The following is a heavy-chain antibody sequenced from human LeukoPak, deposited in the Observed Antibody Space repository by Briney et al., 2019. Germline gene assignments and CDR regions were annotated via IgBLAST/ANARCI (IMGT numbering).Heavy chain of an antibody. D-gene: IGHD3-3*01. CDR1: GFTFSSYE. Sequence: PGGSLRLSCAASGFTFSSYEMNWVRQAPGKGLEWVSYISSSGSTIYYADSVKGRFTISTDNAKNSLYLQMNSLRAEDTAGYYCASRSPITIVGVVTTDYYYYYMDVWGKGTTVTVSS. CDR2: ISSSGSTI. V-gene: IGHV3-48*03. CDR3: ASRSPITIVGVVTTDYYYYYMDV. J-gene: IGHJ6*03.